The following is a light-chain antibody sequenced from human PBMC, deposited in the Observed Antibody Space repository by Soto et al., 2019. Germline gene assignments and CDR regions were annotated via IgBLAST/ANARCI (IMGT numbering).Light chain of an antibody. J-gene: IGKJ2*01. CDR2: SAS. Sequence: EIAMTQSPETLSVSPGELTTLSCRASQSISTELAWYQQIPGQPPRLLISSASTRATGVPARFTGSGSGSEFTLTYSGLHSEDVAIYYCLHDRNWPLTFGQGTRVEI. CDR1: QSISTE. CDR3: LHDRNWPLT. V-gene: IGKV3-15*01.